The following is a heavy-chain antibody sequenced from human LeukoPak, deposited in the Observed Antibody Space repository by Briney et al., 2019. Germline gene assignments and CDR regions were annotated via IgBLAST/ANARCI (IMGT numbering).Heavy chain of an antibody. CDR1: GFIVSGDF. CDR3: ARSFEFR. V-gene: IGHV3-66*01. D-gene: IGHD3-10*01. Sequence: QAGGSLRLSCAASGFIVSGDFMSWVRQAPGKGLEWVSVIYSDGSTYYADSVKGRFTISRDNAKNSVFLQMDSLSDEDTAVYFCARSFEFRWGQGTLVTVSS. J-gene: IGHJ4*02. CDR2: IYSDGST.